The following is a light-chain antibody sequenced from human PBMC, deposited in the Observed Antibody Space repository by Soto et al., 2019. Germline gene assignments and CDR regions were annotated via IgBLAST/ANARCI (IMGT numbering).Light chain of an antibody. CDR3: QQYGSSGT. CDR2: GAS. Sequence: ENVWTQSPGTLSLSPGERATISCRASQSVSNNYLAWYQQKPGQAPRLLIYGASNRATGIPDRFSGSGSGTDFTLTISRLEPEDFAVDYCQQYGSSGTFGQGTKVDIK. V-gene: IGKV3-20*01. J-gene: IGKJ1*01. CDR1: QSVSNNY.